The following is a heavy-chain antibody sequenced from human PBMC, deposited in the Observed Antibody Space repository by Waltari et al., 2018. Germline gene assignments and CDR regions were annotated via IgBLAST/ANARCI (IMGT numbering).Heavy chain of an antibody. CDR3: ARDIAIVPSGSLDY. Sequence: EVQLEESGGGLVQPGKSLRLSCLASGFTFDDFAMHWVRQTPGGGLEWVSGINWKTKKIAYADSVKGRFTISRDNAKNSLDLEMSSLRLEDTALYYCARDIAIVPSGSLDYWGQGTLVVVSS. V-gene: IGHV3-9*01. CDR1: GFTFDDFA. D-gene: IGHD5-18*01. CDR2: INWKTKKI. J-gene: IGHJ4*02.